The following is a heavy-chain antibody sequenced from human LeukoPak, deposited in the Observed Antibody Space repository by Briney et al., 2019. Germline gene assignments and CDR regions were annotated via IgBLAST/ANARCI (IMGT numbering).Heavy chain of an antibody. CDR3: ARQRVGAFDI. CDR1: GDSISNYY. Sequence: PSETLSLTCTVSGDSISNYYWSWIRQPPGKGLEWIGYISYSGSTNYNPSLKSRVTISVDTSKNQFSLKLSSVTAADTAVYHCARQRVGAFDIWGLGTMVIVSS. J-gene: IGHJ3*02. V-gene: IGHV4-59*08. CDR2: ISYSGST. D-gene: IGHD1-26*01.